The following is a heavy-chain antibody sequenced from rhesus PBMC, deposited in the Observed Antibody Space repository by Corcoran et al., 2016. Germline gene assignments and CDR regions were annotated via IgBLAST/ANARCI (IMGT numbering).Heavy chain of an antibody. CDR2: IYGSGGGT. CDR1: GGSISSSNW. V-gene: IGHV4-93*02. D-gene: IGHD6-37*01. J-gene: IGHJ4*01. Sequence: QVQLQESGPAVVKPSETLSLTCAVSGGSISSSNWWSWIRQSPGKGLEWIGGIYGSGGGTAYNPSLTVRVTISIDTSKNQFSLKLSSVTAADTAVYYCAKYSGGWSRYYFDYWGQGVLVTVSS. CDR3: AKYSGGWSRYYFDY.